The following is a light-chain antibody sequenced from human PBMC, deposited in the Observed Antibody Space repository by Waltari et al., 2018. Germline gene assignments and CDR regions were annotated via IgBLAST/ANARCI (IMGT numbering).Light chain of an antibody. Sequence: QSALTQPRSVSGSPGQSVTISCTGTSSDVGVYNYVSWYQQHPGKAPKLMIYDVSKRTSGVPDRFSGSKSGNTASLTISGLQAEDEADYYCCSYAGSYTLFGGGTKLTV. V-gene: IGLV2-11*01. J-gene: IGLJ2*01. CDR2: DVS. CDR3: CSYAGSYTL. CDR1: SSDVGVYNY.